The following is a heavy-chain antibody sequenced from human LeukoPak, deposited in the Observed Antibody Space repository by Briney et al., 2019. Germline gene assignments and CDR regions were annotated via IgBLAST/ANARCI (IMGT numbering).Heavy chain of an antibody. CDR3: ARGEYDIVVVPAAFYYYYYYYMDV. V-gene: IGHV4-38-2*01. CDR1: GYSISSGYY. D-gene: IGHD2-2*01. Sequence: SETLSLTCAVSGYSISSGYYWGWIRQPPGQGLEWIGSIYHSGSTYYNPSLKSRVTISVDTSKNQFSLKLSSVTAADTAVYYCARGEYDIVVVPAAFYYYYYYYMDVWGKGTTVTVSS. CDR2: IYHSGST. J-gene: IGHJ6*03.